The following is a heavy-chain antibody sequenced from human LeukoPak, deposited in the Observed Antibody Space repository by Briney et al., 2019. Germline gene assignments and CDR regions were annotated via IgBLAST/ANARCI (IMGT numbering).Heavy chain of an antibody. CDR1: GGSISSGSYY. D-gene: IGHD5-18*01. Sequence: SETLSLTCTVSGGSISSGSYYWSWIRQPAGKGLEWIGRFYTSGSTNYNPSLKSRVTISVDTSKNQFSLKLSSVTAADTAVYYCARVEYTYAYDAFDIWGQGTVVTVSS. J-gene: IGHJ3*02. CDR2: FYTSGST. CDR3: ARVEYTYAYDAFDI. V-gene: IGHV4-61*02.